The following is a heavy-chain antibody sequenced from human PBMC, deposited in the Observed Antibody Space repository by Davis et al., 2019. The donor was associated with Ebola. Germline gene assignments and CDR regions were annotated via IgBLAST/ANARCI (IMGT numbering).Heavy chain of an antibody. CDR2: INSDGSRT. J-gene: IGHJ4*02. D-gene: IGHD6-13*01. Sequence: HTGGSLRLSCAASGFTFSSHWMHWVRQAPGKGLVWVSRINSDGSRTTYADSVKGRFTISRDNAKNSLYLQMNSLRAEDTAVYYCARDEWAFVAALRYWGQGTLVTVSS. V-gene: IGHV3-74*01. CDR3: ARDEWAFVAALRY. CDR1: GFTFSSHW.